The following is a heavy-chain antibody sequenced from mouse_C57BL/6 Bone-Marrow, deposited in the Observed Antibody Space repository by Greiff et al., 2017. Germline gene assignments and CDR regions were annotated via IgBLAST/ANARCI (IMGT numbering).Heavy chain of an antibody. CDR3: ARASRRVFAY. Sequence: EVKLQESGPGLVKPSQSLSLTCSVTGYSITSGYYWNWSRQSPGNKLEWMGYISYDGSNNYNQSLKNRIPITRDTSTTQFFLKLNSVTTEDAATYCCARASRRVFAYWGQGTLVTVSA. D-gene: IGHD6-1*01. CDR2: ISYDGSN. J-gene: IGHJ3*01. CDR1: GYSITSGYY. V-gene: IGHV3-6*01.